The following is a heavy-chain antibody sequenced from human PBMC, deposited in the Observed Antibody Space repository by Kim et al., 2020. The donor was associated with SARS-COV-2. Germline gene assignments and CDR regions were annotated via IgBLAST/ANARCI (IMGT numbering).Heavy chain of an antibody. CDR3: ARVGDWGFYFDY. V-gene: IGHV3-21*01. J-gene: IGHJ4*02. CDR1: GFTFSSYS. Sequence: GGSLRLSCAASGFTFSSYSINWVRQPPGKGLERDSSISSSSNYIYYADSLKCRFTISRDNAKNSLYLQMNSLRAEDTAVYYCARVGDWGFYFDYWGQGTPVTVSS. D-gene: IGHD3-10*01. CDR2: ISSSSNYI.